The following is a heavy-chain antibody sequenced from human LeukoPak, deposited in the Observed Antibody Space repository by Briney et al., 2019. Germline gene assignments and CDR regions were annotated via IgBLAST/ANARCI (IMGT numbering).Heavy chain of an antibody. CDR1: GFTFSSYG. J-gene: IGHJ4*02. D-gene: IGHD1-26*01. CDR2: ISGSGGST. CDR3: AKVFEGAIL. V-gene: IGHV3-23*01. Sequence: GGSLRLSCAASGFTFSSYGMSWVRLAPGKGLEWVSSISGSGGSTYYADSVKGRFSISRDNSKNTLYVQMNSLRAEDTAVYYCAKVFEGAILWGQGTLVTVSS.